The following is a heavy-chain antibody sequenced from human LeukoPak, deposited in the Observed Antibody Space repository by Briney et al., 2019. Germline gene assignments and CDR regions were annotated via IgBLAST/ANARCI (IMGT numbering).Heavy chain of an antibody. V-gene: IGHV3-21*01. J-gene: IGHJ4*02. Sequence: PGGSLRPSCAASGFTFSSYSMNWVRQAPGKGLEWVSSISSSSSYIYYADSVKGRFTISRDNAKNSLYLQMNSLRAEDTAVYYCARDPFNCSGGSCYSSPLYWGREPWSPSPQ. CDR1: GFTFSSYS. D-gene: IGHD2-15*01. CDR3: ARDPFNCSGGSCYSSPLY. CDR2: ISSSSSYI.